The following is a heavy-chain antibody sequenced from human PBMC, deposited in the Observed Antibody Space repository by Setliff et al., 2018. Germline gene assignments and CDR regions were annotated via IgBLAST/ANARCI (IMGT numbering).Heavy chain of an antibody. D-gene: IGHD3-3*01. CDR3: AKVNNRFWSGYYPYYYGMDV. J-gene: IGHJ6*02. CDR2: SIPISGTT. CDR1: GGTFNSYG. Sequence: SVKVSCKASGGTFNSYGIDWVRQAPGQGLEWMGRSIPISGTTKYAQKFQDRVTITADKSTSTAYMELSSLTSDDTAVYYCAKVNNRFWSGYYPYYYGMDVWGQGTTVTVSS. V-gene: IGHV1-69*06.